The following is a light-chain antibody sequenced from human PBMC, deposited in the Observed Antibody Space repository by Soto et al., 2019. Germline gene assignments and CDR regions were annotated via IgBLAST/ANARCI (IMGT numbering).Light chain of an antibody. J-gene: IGKJ1*01. CDR3: HQYGSSSWS. V-gene: IGKV3-20*01. CDR1: QSVSSSY. Sequence: EIVLTQSPGTLSLSPGERATLSCRASQSVSSSYLAWYQQKPGQAPRRRIYGASSRATGIPDRFSVSGSETDFTLTISKLESGDFAVYYCHQYGSSSWSFGQGTKVEIK. CDR2: GAS.